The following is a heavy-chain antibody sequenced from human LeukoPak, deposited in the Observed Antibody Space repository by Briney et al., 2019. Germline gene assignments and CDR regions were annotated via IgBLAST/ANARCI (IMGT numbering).Heavy chain of an antibody. Sequence: GGSLRLSCAASGFTFSSYWMSWVRQAPGEGLEWVANIKQDGSEKYYVDSVKGRFTISRDNAKNSLYLQMNSLRAEDTAVYYCARDRYYYDSSGRYYFDYWGQGTLVTVSS. J-gene: IGHJ4*02. CDR1: GFTFSSYW. CDR3: ARDRYYYDSSGRYYFDY. CDR2: IKQDGSEK. D-gene: IGHD3-22*01. V-gene: IGHV3-7*01.